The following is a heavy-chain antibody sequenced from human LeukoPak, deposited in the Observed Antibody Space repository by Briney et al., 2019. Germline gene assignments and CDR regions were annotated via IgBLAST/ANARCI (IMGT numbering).Heavy chain of an antibody. Sequence: SVKVSCKASGGTFSSYAISWVRQAPGQGLEWMGRIIPIFGTANYAQKFQGRVTITTDESTSTAYMELSGLRSEDTAVYYCARDFNGFGEFDYWGQGTLVTVSS. CDR2: IIPIFGTA. CDR3: ARDFNGFGEFDY. J-gene: IGHJ4*02. D-gene: IGHD3-10*01. CDR1: GGTFSSYA. V-gene: IGHV1-69*05.